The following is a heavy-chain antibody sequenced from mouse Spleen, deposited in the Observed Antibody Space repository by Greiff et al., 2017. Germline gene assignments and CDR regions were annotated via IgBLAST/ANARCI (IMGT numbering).Heavy chain of an antibody. V-gene: IGHV5-4*01. CDR1: GFTFSSYA. Sequence: EVQVVESGGGLVKPGGSLKLSCAASGFTFSSYAMSWVRQTPEKRLEWVATISDGGSYTYYPDNVKGRFTISRDNAKNNLYLQMSHLKSEDTAMYYCARDNGNYPGAYWGQGTLVTVSA. CDR2: ISDGGSYT. D-gene: IGHD2-1*01. CDR3: ARDNGNYPGAY. J-gene: IGHJ3*01.